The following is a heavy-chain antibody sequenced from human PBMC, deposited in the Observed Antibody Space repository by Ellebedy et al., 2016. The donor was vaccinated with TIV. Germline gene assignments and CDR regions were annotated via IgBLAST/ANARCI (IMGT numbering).Heavy chain of an antibody. J-gene: IGHJ4*02. V-gene: IGHV3-23*01. CDR3: AKVEKVAAGTLGYFDY. CDR2: VSGAGHTT. Sequence: GESLKISXAAAGFPFSSYAMNWVRQAPGKGLEWVSTVSGAGHTTYYADSVKGRFTVSRDNSKKTLYLQMNSLRAADTAVYYCAKVEKVAAGTLGYFDYWGQGTLVTVSS. D-gene: IGHD6-13*01. CDR1: GFPFSSYA.